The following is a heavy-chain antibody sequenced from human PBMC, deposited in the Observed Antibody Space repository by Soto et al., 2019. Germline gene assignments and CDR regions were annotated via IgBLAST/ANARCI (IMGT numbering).Heavy chain of an antibody. J-gene: IGHJ4*02. CDR2: INPSGGST. CDR1: GYTFTSYY. V-gene: IGHV1-46*01. Sequence: ASVQVSCKASGYTFTSYYMHWVRQAPGQGLEWMGIINPSGGSTSYAQNFQARLTISADKSTSTAYMELSSLTSDDTAMYFCARGPLVVLNYFESWGQGTLVTVSS. CDR3: ARGPLVVLNYFES.